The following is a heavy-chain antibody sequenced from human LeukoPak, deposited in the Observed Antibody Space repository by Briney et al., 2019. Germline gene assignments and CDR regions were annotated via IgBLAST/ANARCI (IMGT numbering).Heavy chain of an antibody. J-gene: IGHJ3*02. CDR3: ARLYDSSGYYYAFSRGDAFDI. D-gene: IGHD3-22*01. CDR2: IYYSGST. Sequence: SETLSLTCTVSGGSISSSSYYWGWIRQPPGKGLEWIGSIYYSGSTYYNPSLKSRVTISVDTSKNQFSLKLSSVTAADTAVYYCARLYDSSGYYYAFSRGDAFDIWGQGTMVTVSS. V-gene: IGHV4-39*07. CDR1: GGSISSSSYY.